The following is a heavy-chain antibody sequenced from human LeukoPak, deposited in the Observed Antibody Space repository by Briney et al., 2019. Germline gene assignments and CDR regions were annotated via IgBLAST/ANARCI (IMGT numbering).Heavy chain of an antibody. V-gene: IGHV1-69*13. CDR3: ARGVARQWLVIYFDY. CDR1: GGTFSSYA. CDR2: IIPTFGTA. J-gene: IGHJ4*02. Sequence: ASVKVSCKASGGTFSSYAISWVRQAPGQGLEWMGGIIPTFGTANYAQKFQGRVTITADESTSTAYMELSSLRSEDTAVYYCARGVARQWLVIYFDYWGQGTLVTVSS. D-gene: IGHD6-19*01.